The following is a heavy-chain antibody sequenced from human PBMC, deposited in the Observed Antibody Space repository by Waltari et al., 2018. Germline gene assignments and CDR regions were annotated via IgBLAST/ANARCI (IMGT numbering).Heavy chain of an antibody. CDR2: ISYDGSNK. D-gene: IGHD2-15*01. Sequence: QVQLVESGGGVVQPGRSLRLSCAASGFTFSSYAMHWVRQAPGKGLEWVAVISYDGSNKYYADSVKGRFTISRDNSKNTLYLQMNSLRAEDTAVYYCAREGGYCSGGSCHFDYWGQGTLVTVSS. V-gene: IGHV3-30-3*01. CDR3: AREGGYCSGGSCHFDY. J-gene: IGHJ4*02. CDR1: GFTFSSYA.